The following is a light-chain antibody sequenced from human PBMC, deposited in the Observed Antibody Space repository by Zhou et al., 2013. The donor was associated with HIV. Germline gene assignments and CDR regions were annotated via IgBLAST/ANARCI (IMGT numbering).Light chain of an antibody. Sequence: EIVLTQSPATLSLSPGERATLSCRASQSVSSYLAWYQQKPGQAPRLLIYAASSRATGIPDRFSGSASGTEFTLTISSLQPDDFATYYCQQYSSYPITFAQGTRL. V-gene: IGKV3-11*01. J-gene: IGKJ5*01. CDR3: QQYSSYPIT. CDR1: QSVSSY. CDR2: AAS.